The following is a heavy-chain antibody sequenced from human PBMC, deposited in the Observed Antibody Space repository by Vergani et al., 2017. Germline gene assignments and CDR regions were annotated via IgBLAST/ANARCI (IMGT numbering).Heavy chain of an antibody. CDR3: AKHFRGWGIDY. D-gene: IGHD3-16*01. J-gene: IGHJ4*02. Sequence: QVQLVESGGGVVQRGGSLRLSCAPSGFTLSNYDMQWIRQGPGKGLEFVAFIQFDGINQYYADSVKGLFTLSRYFSKNTLYLQINSLRTDDTATYYCAKHFRGWGIDYWGQGTQVIVSS. CDR2: IQFDGINQ. V-gene: IGHV3-30*02. CDR1: GFTLSNYD.